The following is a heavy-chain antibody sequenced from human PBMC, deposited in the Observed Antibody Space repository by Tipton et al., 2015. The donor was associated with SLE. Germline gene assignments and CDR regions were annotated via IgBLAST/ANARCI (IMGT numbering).Heavy chain of an antibody. Sequence: SLRLSCAASGFTFSSYAMHWVRQAPGKGLEWVAVISYDGSNKYYADSVKGRFTITRDNSKNTLYLQMNNLRAEDTAVYYCASSLLWFGAPSYFDYWGQGTLVTVSS. CDR3: ASSLLWFGAPSYFDY. V-gene: IGHV3-30*04. J-gene: IGHJ4*02. CDR2: ISYDGSNK. CDR1: GFTFSSYA. D-gene: IGHD3-10*01.